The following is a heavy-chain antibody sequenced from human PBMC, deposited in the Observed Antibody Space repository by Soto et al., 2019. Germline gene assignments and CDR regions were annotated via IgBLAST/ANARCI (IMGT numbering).Heavy chain of an antibody. J-gene: IGHJ4*02. D-gene: IGHD3-22*01. CDR2: ISNGGNTI. CDR3: ARGNYYDRSGYRYYFDY. CDR1: RFTFSSYS. V-gene: IGHV3-48*02. Sequence: PGGSLRLSCAACRFTFSSYSMNWVRQAPGKGLEWVSYISNGGNTIYYADSVKGRFTISRDNAKNSLYLRMNSLRDEDTAVYYCARGNYYDRSGYRYYFDYWGQGTLVTVSS.